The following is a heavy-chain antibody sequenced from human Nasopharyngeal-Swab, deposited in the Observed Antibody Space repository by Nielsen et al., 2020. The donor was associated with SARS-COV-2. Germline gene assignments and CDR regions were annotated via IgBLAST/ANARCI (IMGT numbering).Heavy chain of an antibody. D-gene: IGHD3-22*01. Sequence: GESLKISCAASGFTFSSYAMSWVRQAPGKGPERVSAISGSGGSTYYADSVKGRFTISRDNSKNTLYLQMNSLRAEDTAVYYCVKFNMIVVVITVFDYWGQGTLVTVSS. V-gene: IGHV3-23*01. J-gene: IGHJ4*02. CDR2: ISGSGGST. CDR3: VKFNMIVVVITVFDY. CDR1: GFTFSSYA.